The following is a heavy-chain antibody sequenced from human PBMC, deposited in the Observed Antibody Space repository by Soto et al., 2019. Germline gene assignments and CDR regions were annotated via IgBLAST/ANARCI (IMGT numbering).Heavy chain of an antibody. J-gene: IGHJ1*01. D-gene: IGHD6-19*01. V-gene: IGHV4-31*02. CDR3: AREYSSGWYGYFQP. CDR2: VYYTGST. Sequence: PSETLSLTCTVSGGSISSGGYYWSWIRQYPGLGLEWIGAVYYTGSTYYKRPLKSRLTMSVDTSKNQFSLMLTSVTAADTAVYYCAREYSSGWYGYFQPWGQGIPVTVSS. CDR1: GGSISSGGYY.